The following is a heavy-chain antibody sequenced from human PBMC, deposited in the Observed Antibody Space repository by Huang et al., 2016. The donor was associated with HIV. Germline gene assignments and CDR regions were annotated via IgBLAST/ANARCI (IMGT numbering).Heavy chain of an antibody. CDR1: GYTFTNYG. CDR3: ARAQVVTHLDY. CDR2: ISVINGNT. D-gene: IGHD2-15*01. Sequence: QVQLVQSGAEVKKPGASVKVSCKASGYTFTNYGISWVRQAPGQGLEWRGRISVINGNTNYEQTLQDRLTMTTDTSTSTADKELGNLRSDDKAVYYCARAQVVTHLDYWGQGTLVIVSS. J-gene: IGHJ4*02. V-gene: IGHV1-18*04.